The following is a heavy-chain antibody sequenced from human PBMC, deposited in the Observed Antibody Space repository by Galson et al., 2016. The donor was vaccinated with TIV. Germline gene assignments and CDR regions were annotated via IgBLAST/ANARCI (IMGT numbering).Heavy chain of an antibody. CDR1: GFTFHDYT. V-gene: IGHV3-43*01. J-gene: IGHJ6*02. D-gene: IGHD3-16*01. CDR2: VSWDGGST. Sequence: LRLSCAASGFTFHDYTMHWVRQTPGKGLEWVSLVSWDGGSTYYADYVKGRFTVSRDNSKNSLYLQMNSLRSEDTALYYCAKEIQRGSYGMDVWGRGTTVTVSS. CDR3: AKEIQRGSYGMDV.